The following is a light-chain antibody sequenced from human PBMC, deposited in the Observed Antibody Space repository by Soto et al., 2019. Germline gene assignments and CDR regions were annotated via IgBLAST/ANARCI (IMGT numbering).Light chain of an antibody. CDR1: NIGRRL. V-gene: IGLV3-21*04. J-gene: IGLJ2*01. Sequence: SYELTQPPSVSVAPGKTARFTCGGNNIGRRLVHWYQQRPGLAPVLVIYSDTERPTGIPERFSGSNSGNTATLTISGVEAGDEADYYCQVWDSRSDHVVFGGGTKLTVL. CDR2: SDT. CDR3: QVWDSRSDHVV.